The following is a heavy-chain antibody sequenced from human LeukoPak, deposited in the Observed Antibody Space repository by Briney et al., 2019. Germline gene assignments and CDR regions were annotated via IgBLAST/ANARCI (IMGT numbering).Heavy chain of an antibody. CDR3: ARDRSWNDDYYYRLDV. CDR1: GGSISSYY. J-gene: IGHJ6*02. V-gene: IGHV4-59*01. CDR2: LYDSGST. Sequence: SETLSLTCTASGGSISSYYWSWIRQTPGKGLEWIGYLYDSGSTNYNPSLESRVTISVDTSKNQFSLKLRYVTAADTAVYYCARDRSWNDDYYYRLDVWGQGTTVTVSS. D-gene: IGHD1-1*01.